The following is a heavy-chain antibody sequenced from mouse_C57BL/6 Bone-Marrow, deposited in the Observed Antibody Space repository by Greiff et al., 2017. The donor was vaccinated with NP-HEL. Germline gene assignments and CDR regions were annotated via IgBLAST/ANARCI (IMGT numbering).Heavy chain of an antibody. J-gene: IGHJ2*01. D-gene: IGHD1-1*01. Sequence: QVQLKQPGAELVKPGASVKVSCKASGYTFTSYWVHWVKQRPGQGLEWIGRIHPSDSDTNYNQKFKGKATLTVDKSSSTAYMQLSSLTSEDSAVYYCAIAGYDYGSRGPYYCDYWGQGTTLTGSS. CDR3: AIAGYDYGSRGPYYCDY. CDR2: IHPSDSDT. V-gene: IGHV1-74*01. CDR1: GYTFTSYW.